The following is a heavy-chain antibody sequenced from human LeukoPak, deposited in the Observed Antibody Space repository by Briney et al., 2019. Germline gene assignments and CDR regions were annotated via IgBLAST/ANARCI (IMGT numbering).Heavy chain of an antibody. D-gene: IGHD3-3*01. Sequence: ASVKVSCKASGYTFTGYYMHWVRQAPGQGLEWMGWINPNSGGTNYAQKFQGRVTMTRDTSISTAYMELSRLRSDDTAVYYCARGPSVGDRTYGDYWGQGTLVTVSS. CDR3: ARGPSVGDRTYGDY. V-gene: IGHV1-2*02. J-gene: IGHJ4*02. CDR2: INPNSGGT. CDR1: GYTFTGYY.